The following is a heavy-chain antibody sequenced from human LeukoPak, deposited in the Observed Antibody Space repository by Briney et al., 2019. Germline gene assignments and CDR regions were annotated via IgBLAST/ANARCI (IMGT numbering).Heavy chain of an antibody. D-gene: IGHD2-2*01. CDR1: GFTFSDYY. Sequence: GGSLRLPCAASGFTFSDYYMTWFRQAPGKGLEWVSYISSSGSTIYADSVKGRFTISRDNAKNSLYLQMNSLRVEDTALYYCARDSPSHCSSTSCYSALAQDFDYWGQGTLVTVSS. CDR2: ISSSGSTI. CDR3: ARDSPSHCSSTSCYSALAQDFDY. V-gene: IGHV3-11*04. J-gene: IGHJ4*02.